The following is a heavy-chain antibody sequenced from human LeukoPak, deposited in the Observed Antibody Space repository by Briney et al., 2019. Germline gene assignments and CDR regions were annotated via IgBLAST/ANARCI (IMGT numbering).Heavy chain of an antibody. Sequence: SETLSLTCTVSGGSISSYYWSWIRQPPGKGLEWIGYIYYSGSTNYNPSLKSRVTISVDTSKNQFSLKLSSVTAADTAVYYCARGEAVAGTWVFDYWGQGTLVTVSS. V-gene: IGHV4-59*01. CDR2: IYYSGST. CDR1: GGSISSYY. D-gene: IGHD6-19*01. J-gene: IGHJ4*02. CDR3: ARGEAVAGTWVFDY.